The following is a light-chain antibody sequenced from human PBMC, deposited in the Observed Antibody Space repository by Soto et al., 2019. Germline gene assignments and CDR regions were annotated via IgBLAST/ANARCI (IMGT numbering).Light chain of an antibody. CDR2: DAS. V-gene: IGKV1-5*01. CDR3: QQYNSYPWT. Sequence: IQMTQSPSTLPASVGDRVTITCRASQSISSWLAWYQQKPGKAPKLLIYDASSLESGVPSKFSGSGSGTEFTLTISSLQPDDFATYYCQQYNSYPWTFGQGTKVEIK. J-gene: IGKJ1*01. CDR1: QSISSW.